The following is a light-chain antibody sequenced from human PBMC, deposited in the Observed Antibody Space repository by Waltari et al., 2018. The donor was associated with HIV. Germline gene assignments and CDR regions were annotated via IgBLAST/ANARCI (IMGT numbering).Light chain of an antibody. Sequence: QAALTQPRSVSGSPGQSVTISCTGTSSDVGDSASVSWYRQNPGKVLKLMSYDVSKRHAAVPVLCSGSRSDNTASPTISGLQSEDDADYFCCSYAGNYSYAYGSGSRVTVL. CDR3: CSYAGNYSYA. CDR1: SSDVGDSAS. V-gene: IGLV2-11*01. J-gene: IGLJ1*01. CDR2: DVS.